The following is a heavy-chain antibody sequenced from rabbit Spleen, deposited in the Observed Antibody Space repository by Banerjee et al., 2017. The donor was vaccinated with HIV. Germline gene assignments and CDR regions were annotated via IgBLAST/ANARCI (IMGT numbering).Heavy chain of an antibody. CDR3: ARDVATIGFRLGL. V-gene: IGHV1S40*01. CDR1: GFDLSRYYY. Sequence: QSLEESGGDLVKPGASLTLTCTASGFDLSRYYYMCWVRQAPGKGLEWIACIYISAGSAFYANWAKGRFTISETSSTTVTLQMTSLTAADTAIYFCARDVATIGFRLGLWGPSTLVTVS. J-gene: IGHJ4*01. D-gene: IGHD2-1*01. CDR2: IYISAGSA.